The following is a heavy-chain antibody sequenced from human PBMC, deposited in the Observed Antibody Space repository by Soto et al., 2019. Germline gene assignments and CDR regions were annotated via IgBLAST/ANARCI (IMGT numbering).Heavy chain of an antibody. J-gene: IGHJ6*02. Sequence: SEILSLTCSVSGYSVSSSDYYWAWIRQPPGKGLEWIGSMFYSGLTYYNPSLKSRVTLSVDTSKNQFSVRLNSVTAADTAVYYCAPLTVSLSGPYGIHVWGQGTTVTVSS. CDR3: APLTVSLSGPYGIHV. D-gene: IGHD2-15*01. CDR2: MFYSGLT. V-gene: IGHV4-39*01. CDR1: GYSVSSSDYY.